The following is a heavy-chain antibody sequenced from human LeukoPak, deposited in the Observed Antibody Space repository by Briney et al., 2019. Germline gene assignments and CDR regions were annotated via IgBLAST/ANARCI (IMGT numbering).Heavy chain of an antibody. D-gene: IGHD4-11*01. J-gene: IGHJ4*02. CDR1: GGSINNGGYY. V-gene: IGHV4-31*03. CDR2: IYYSGSS. Sequence: PSETLSLTCTVSGGSINNGGYYWSWIRQHPGKGLEWIGYIYYSGSSYYNPSLRSRVTISVDTSKNHFSLKLSSVTAADTAVYYCARRRDSLGLQWGTFDYWGQGTLVTVSS. CDR3: ARRRDSLGLQWGTFDY.